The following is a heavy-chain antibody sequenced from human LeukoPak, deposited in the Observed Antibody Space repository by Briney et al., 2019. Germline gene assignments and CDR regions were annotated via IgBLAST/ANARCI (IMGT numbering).Heavy chain of an antibody. J-gene: IGHJ4*02. CDR3: AINYGGNRAFDY. D-gene: IGHD4-23*01. Sequence: GGSLRLSCAASGFTFSSYAMHWVRQAPGKGLEWVAVISYDGSNKYYADSVKGRFTISRDNSKNTLYLQMNSLRAEDTAVYYCAINYGGNRAFDYWGQGTLVTVSS. V-gene: IGHV3-30-3*01. CDR2: ISYDGSNK. CDR1: GFTFSSYA.